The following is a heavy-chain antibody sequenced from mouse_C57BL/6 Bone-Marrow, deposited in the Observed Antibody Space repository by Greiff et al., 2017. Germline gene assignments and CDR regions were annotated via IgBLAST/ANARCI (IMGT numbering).Heavy chain of an antibody. Sequence: DVQLVESEGGLVQPGSSMKLSCTASGFTFSDYYMAWVRQVPEKGLEWVANINYDGSSTYYLDSLKSRFILSRDNAKNILYLQMSSLKSEDTATYYCAREYGSSNWYFDVWGTGTTVTISS. CDR1: GFTFSDYY. V-gene: IGHV5-16*01. D-gene: IGHD1-1*01. CDR3: AREYGSSNWYFDV. CDR2: INYDGSST. J-gene: IGHJ1*03.